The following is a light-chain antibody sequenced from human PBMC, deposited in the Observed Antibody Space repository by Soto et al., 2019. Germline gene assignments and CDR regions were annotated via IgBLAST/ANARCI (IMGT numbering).Light chain of an antibody. Sequence: QSALSQPRSVSGSPGQSVTISCTGSSSDVGGYNHVSWYQHHPGKAPKVMIYDVSKRTSGVPDRFSGSKSGNTASLTISGLQAEDEADYYCQSYDLSLSTPYVFGTGTKLTVL. CDR1: SSDVGGYNH. J-gene: IGLJ1*01. V-gene: IGLV2-11*01. CDR2: DVS. CDR3: QSYDLSLSTPYV.